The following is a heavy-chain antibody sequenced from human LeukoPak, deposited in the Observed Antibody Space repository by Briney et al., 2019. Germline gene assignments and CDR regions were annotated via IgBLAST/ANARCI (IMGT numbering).Heavy chain of an antibody. CDR2: ISSSGSTI. Sequence: GGSLRLSCAASGFTFSDYYMSWIRQAPGKGLEWVSYISSSGSTIYYADSVKGRFTISRDNAKNSLYLQMNSLTSDDTAVYYCAKDDPVCDYWGQGTLVTVSS. D-gene: IGHD3-16*01. J-gene: IGHJ4*02. V-gene: IGHV3-11*04. CDR1: GFTFSDYY. CDR3: AKDDPVCDY.